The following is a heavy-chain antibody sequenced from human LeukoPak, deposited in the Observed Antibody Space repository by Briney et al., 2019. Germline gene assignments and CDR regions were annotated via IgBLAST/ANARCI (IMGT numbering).Heavy chain of an antibody. CDR3: ARGPGWYSSGWAPFDY. D-gene: IGHD6-19*01. Sequence: PSETLSLTCAVYGGSFSGYYWSWIRQPPGKGLEWIGEINHSGSTNYNPSLKSRVTISVDTSKNQFSLKLSSVTAADTAVYYCARGPGWYSSGWAPFDYWGQGTLVTVSS. J-gene: IGHJ4*02. V-gene: IGHV4-34*01. CDR1: GGSFSGYY. CDR2: INHSGST.